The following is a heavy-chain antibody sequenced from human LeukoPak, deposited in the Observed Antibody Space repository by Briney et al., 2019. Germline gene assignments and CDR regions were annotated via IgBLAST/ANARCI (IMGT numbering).Heavy chain of an antibody. J-gene: IGHJ4*02. CDR2: MSNDGTNT. Sequence: PGGSLRLSCAASGFTFRSYGMHWVRQAPGKGLEWVAVMSNDGTNTHYADSVKGRFTISRDNSKNTLFLQMNSLRAEDTAVYYCASFYGSRIPGPTWGQGTLVTVSS. CDR3: ASFYGSRIPGPT. V-gene: IGHV3-30*03. D-gene: IGHD3-10*01. CDR1: GFTFRSYG.